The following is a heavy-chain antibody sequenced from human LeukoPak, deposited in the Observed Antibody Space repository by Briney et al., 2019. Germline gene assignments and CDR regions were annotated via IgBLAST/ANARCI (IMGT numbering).Heavy chain of an antibody. V-gene: IGHV3-23*01. Sequence: GGSLRLSCAASGFTFSSYAMSWVRQAPGKGLEWVSAISGSGGSTYYADSVKGRFTISRDNAKNTLYLQMNSLRAEDTAVYYCAKVRSSTIGPDRHFDYRGQGTLVTVSS. J-gene: IGHJ4*02. D-gene: IGHD5/OR15-5a*01. CDR3: AKVRSSTIGPDRHFDY. CDR1: GFTFSSYA. CDR2: ISGSGGST.